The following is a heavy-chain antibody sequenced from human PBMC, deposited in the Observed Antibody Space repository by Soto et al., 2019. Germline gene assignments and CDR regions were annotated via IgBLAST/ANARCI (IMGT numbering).Heavy chain of an antibody. CDR2: ISSSGTTI. J-gene: IGHJ4*02. CDR3: AVGRSSWKGFDY. V-gene: IGHV3-11*01. D-gene: IGHD6-13*01. CDR1: GFTFSDYY. Sequence: QVQLVESGGGLVKPGGSLRLSCAASGFTFSDYYMSWIRQAPGKGLEWVSYISSSGTTIYHADSVKGRITLSRDNAKNSLVLQMISLRAEDWAVYYCAVGRSSWKGFDYLGQGTLVTVSS.